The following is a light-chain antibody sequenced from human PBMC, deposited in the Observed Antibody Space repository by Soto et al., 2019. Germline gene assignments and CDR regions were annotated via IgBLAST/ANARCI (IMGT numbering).Light chain of an antibody. CDR3: QQYNNWPPYT. V-gene: IGKV3-15*01. CDR1: QSVSSN. CDR2: GAS. J-gene: IGKJ5*01. Sequence: EIVLTQSPGTLSLSPGERATLSCRASQSVSSNLAWYQQTPGQAPRLLIYGASTRATDIPARFSGSGSGAEFTLTISSLQSEDFAVYYCQQYNNWPPYTFGQGTRLEIK.